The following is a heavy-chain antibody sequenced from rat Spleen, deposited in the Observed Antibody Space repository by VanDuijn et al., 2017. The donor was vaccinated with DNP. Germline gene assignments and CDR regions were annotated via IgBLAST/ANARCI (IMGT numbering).Heavy chain of an antibody. D-gene: IGHD1-12*03. Sequence: EVQVVESGGGLVQPGGSLKLSCAASGFTFGDYYMSWVRQPPTKGLEWVASISPDGGSIYYRDSVKGRFTMSRDNAMSSLYLQMNSLRSEDTATYYCAREGDYYDGYGDALDAWGQGTSVTVAS. V-gene: IGHV5-20*01. J-gene: IGHJ4*01. CDR3: AREGDYYDGYGDALDA. CDR2: ISPDGGSI. CDR1: GFTFGDYY.